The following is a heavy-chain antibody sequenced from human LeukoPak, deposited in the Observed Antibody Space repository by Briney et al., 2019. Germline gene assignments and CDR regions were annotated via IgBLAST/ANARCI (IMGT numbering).Heavy chain of an antibody. CDR1: GYTFTSYG. Sequence: VASVKVSCKASGYTFTSYGISWVRQAPGQGLEWMGWISAYNGNTNSAQKLQGRVTMTTDTSTSTAYMELRSLRPDDTAVYYCARRVTAIGYYYYGMDVWGQGTTVTVSS. J-gene: IGHJ6*02. V-gene: IGHV1-18*01. D-gene: IGHD2-21*02. CDR3: ARRVTAIGYYYYGMDV. CDR2: ISAYNGNT.